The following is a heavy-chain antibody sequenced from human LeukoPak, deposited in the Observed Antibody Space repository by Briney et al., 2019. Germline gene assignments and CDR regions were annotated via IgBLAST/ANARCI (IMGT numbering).Heavy chain of an antibody. CDR2: INPNSGGT. V-gene: IGHV1-2*02. CDR3: ARENDIVLMLGY. Sequence: SCAASGFTFSSYGMHWVRQAPGQGLEWMGWINPNSGGTNYAQKFQGRVTMTRDTSISTAYMELSRLRSDDTAVYYCARENDIVLMLGYWGQGALVTVSS. CDR1: GFTFSSYG. J-gene: IGHJ4*02. D-gene: IGHD2-8*01.